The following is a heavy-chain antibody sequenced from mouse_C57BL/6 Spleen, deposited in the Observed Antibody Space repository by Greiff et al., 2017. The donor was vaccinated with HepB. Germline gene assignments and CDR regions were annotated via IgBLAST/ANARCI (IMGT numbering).Heavy chain of an antibody. CDR3: TREDDKAWFAY. D-gene: IGHD2-12*01. CDR1: GFTFSSYA. V-gene: IGHV5-9-1*02. Sequence: EVMLVESGEGLVKPGGSLKLSCAASGFTFSSYAMSWVRQTPEKRLEWVAYISSGGDYIYYADTVKGRFTISRDNARNTLYLQMSSLKSEDTAMYYCTREDDKAWFAYWGQGTLVTVSA. J-gene: IGHJ3*01. CDR2: ISSGGDYI.